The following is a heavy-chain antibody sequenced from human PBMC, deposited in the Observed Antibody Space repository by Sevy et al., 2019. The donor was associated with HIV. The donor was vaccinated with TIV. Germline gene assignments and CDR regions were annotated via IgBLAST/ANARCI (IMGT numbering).Heavy chain of an antibody. D-gene: IGHD3-10*01. CDR1: GFTFSSYS. J-gene: IGHJ4*02. CDR3: ASSPSGELSFDY. Sequence: GGSLRLSCAASGFTFSSYSMNRVRQAPGKGLEWVSSISSSSSYIYYADSVKGRFTISRDNAKNSLYLQMNSLRAEDTAVYYCASSPSGELSFDYWGQGTLVTVSS. CDR2: ISSSSSYI. V-gene: IGHV3-21*01.